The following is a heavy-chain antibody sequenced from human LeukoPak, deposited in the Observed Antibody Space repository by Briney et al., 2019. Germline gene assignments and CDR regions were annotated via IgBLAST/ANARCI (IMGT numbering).Heavy chain of an antibody. J-gene: IGHJ4*02. CDR2: MNPNSGNT. CDR1: EYTFTSYD. Sequence: ASVKVSCKASEYTFTSYDINWVRQATGQGLEWMGWMNPNSGNTGYAQKFQGRVTMTRVTSISTVYMELNNLTSEDTAVYYCARGSWGEIAGRKSFEFWGQGSLVTVSS. CDR3: ARGSWGEIAGRKSFEF. D-gene: IGHD6-6*01. V-gene: IGHV1-8*01.